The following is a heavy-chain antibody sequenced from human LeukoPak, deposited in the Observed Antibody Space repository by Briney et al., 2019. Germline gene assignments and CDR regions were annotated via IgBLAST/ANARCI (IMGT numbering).Heavy chain of an antibody. CDR2: IGGSGDSI. J-gene: IGHJ4*02. CDR1: GFTFASHA. D-gene: IGHD1-7*01. CDR3: ARDRNWNYDY. Sequence: PGGSLRLSCAASGFTFASHAMSRVRQAPGKGLEWVSSIGGSGDSIYYADSVKGRFTISRDNAKNSLDLQMNSLRAEDTAVYYCARDRNWNYDYWGQGTLVTVSS. V-gene: IGHV3-21*01.